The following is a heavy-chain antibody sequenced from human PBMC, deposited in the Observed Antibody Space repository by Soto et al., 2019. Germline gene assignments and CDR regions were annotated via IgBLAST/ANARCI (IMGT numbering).Heavy chain of an antibody. CDR3: ALTRRSSLLEVAGPGFEY. Sequence: PGGSLRLSCAAPGFNFGVFGMHWVRQAPGKGLEWLSVLSYEGSEEYYADSVRGRFTISRDNSKNTLFLQMDRLRVDDTGVYYCALTRRSSLLEVAGPGFEYWGQGTLVTVSS. CDR2: LSYEGSEE. V-gene: IGHV3-30*03. CDR1: GFNFGVFG. D-gene: IGHD6-19*01. J-gene: IGHJ4*02.